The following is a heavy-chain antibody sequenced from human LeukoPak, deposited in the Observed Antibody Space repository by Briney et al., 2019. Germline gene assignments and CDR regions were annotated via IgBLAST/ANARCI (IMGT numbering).Heavy chain of an antibody. V-gene: IGHV1-2*06. CDR2: INPNSGGT. CDR3: ARDRGIAAAGTSFTFDY. CDR1: GYTFTDYY. D-gene: IGHD6-13*01. J-gene: IGHJ4*02. Sequence: GASVKVSCKASGYTFTDYYMHWVRQAPGQGLEWMGRINPNSGGTNYAQKFQGRVTMTRGTSISTAYMELSRLTSGDTAVYYCARDRGIAAAGTSFTFDYWGQGTLVTVSS.